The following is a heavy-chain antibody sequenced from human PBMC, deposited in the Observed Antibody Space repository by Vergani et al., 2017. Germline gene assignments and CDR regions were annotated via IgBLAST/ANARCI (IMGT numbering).Heavy chain of an antibody. V-gene: IGHV6-1*01. CDR1: GDSVSSNSAA. CDR3: AKDGGYSYGYVGQKDYYGMDV. D-gene: IGHD5-18*01. CDR2: TYYRSKWYN. J-gene: IGHJ6*02. Sequence: GPGLVKPSQTLSLTCAISGDSVSSNSAAWNWIRQSPSRGLEWLGRTYYRSKWYNDYAVSVKSRITINPDTSKNQFSLQLNSVTPEDTAVYYCAKDGGYSYGYVGQKDYYGMDVWGQGP.